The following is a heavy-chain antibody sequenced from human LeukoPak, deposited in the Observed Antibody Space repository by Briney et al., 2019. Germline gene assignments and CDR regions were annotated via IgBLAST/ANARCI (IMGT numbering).Heavy chain of an antibody. D-gene: IGHD4-11*01. CDR3: ARGRNYAKP. V-gene: IGHV4-59*01. J-gene: IGHJ5*02. CDR1: GGSISNYY. Sequence: SETLSLTCTVSGGSISNYYWSWIRQPPGKGLEWIGYIYYSGSTNYNPSLKSRVTISVDTSKNQFSLKLSSVTAADTAVYYCARGRNYAKPWGQGTLVTVSS. CDR2: IYYSGST.